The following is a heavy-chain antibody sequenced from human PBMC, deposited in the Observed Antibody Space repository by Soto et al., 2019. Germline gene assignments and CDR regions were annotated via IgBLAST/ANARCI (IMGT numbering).Heavy chain of an antibody. CDR3: ARHGDYSNYYYYGMDV. CDR2: IDPSDSYT. CDR1: GYSFTSYC. D-gene: IGHD4-4*01. J-gene: IGHJ6*02. Sequence: PGASLKISCKGSGYSFTSYCISWVRQMPGEGLEWMGRIDPSDSYTNYSPSFQGHVTISADKSISTAYLQWSSLKASDTAMYYCARHGDYSNYYYYGMDVWGQGTTVTVSS. V-gene: IGHV5-10-1*01.